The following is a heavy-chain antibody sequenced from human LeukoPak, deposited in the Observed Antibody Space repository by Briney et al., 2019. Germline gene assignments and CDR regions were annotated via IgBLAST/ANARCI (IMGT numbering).Heavy chain of an antibody. J-gene: IGHJ5*02. Sequence: SETLSLTCAVYGGPFSGYYWSWIRQPPGKGLEWMGEITHSGSTNYNPSLKSRVTISVDKSKNQLYLKMSYVTAQDTAVYYCAREPSARYYYGSGSFYSWFDPWGEGALVTVCS. D-gene: IGHD3-10*01. CDR1: GGPFSGYY. CDR3: AREPSARYYYGSGSFYSWFDP. CDR2: ITHSGST. V-gene: IGHV4-34*01.